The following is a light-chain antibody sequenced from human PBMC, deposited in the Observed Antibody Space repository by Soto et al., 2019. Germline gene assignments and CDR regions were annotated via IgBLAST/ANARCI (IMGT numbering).Light chain of an antibody. CDR2: TAA. V-gene: IGKV1-39*01. CDR1: QRITTY. Sequence: IHMTQSPSSLSASVGDRVTITCRASQRITTYLNWYQQKPGKAPKLLISTAATLQGGVPPRFSGSGSGTDFTLTITTLQPEDFATYFCQQSYSTPYTFGQGTKLEIK. J-gene: IGKJ2*01. CDR3: QQSYSTPYT.